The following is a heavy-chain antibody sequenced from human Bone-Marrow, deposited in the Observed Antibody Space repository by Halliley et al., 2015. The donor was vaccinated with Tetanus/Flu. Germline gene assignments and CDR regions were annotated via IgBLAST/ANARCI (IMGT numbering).Heavy chain of an antibody. D-gene: IGHD2-21*01. CDR1: GGSISSNY. CDR3: ARAQLFCSGGACYGDKRSWYFDL. Sequence: TLSLTCTVSGGSISSNYWGWIRQPPGKGLQWIGSIYYSGDTFYNPSLKSRVPISVDTSKKQFSLKLSSATATDTAVYFCARAQLFCSGGACYGDKRSWYFDLWGRGTLVTVSS. CDR2: IYYSGDT. V-gene: IGHV4-39*01. J-gene: IGHJ2*01.